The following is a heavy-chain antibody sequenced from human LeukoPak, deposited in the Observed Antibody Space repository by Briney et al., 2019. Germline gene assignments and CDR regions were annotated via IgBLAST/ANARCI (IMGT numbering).Heavy chain of an antibody. CDR1: GFSLSSYS. CDR3: ARADWDTAMIDY. CDR2: ISSSSSTI. V-gene: IGHV3-48*04. Sequence: GGSLRLSCTASGFSLSSYSMNWVRQAPGKGLEWISYISSSSSTIYYADSVKGRFTISRDNAKNSLYLQMNRLRAEDTAVYYCARADWDTAMIDYWGQGTLVTVSS. J-gene: IGHJ4*02. D-gene: IGHD5-18*01.